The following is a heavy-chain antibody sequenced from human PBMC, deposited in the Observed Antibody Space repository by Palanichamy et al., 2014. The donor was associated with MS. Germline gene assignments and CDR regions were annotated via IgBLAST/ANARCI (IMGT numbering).Heavy chain of an antibody. CDR1: GFTFSSYG. J-gene: IGHJ4*02. CDR2: ISYDGSNK. D-gene: IGHD6-13*01. V-gene: IGHV3-30*18. CDR3: AKVRAAAGTRGRFDY. Sequence: QVQLVEVWGGRGPAWEVPRDSPVPASGFTFSSYGMHWVRQAPGKGLEWVAVISYDGSNKYYADSVKGRFTISRDNSKNTLYLQMNSLRVEDTAVYYCAKVRAAAGTRGRFDYWGQGTLVTVSS.